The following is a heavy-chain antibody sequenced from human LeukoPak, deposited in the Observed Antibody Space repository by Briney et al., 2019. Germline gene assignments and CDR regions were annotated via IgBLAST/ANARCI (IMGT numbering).Heavy chain of an antibody. CDR2: IKQDGSEK. CDR1: GFTFSSYW. V-gene: IGHV3-7*01. CDR3: VRDQGGSSSH. J-gene: IGHJ4*02. Sequence: PGGSLRLSCAASGFTFSSYWMSWVRQAPGKGLEWLANIKQDGSEKYYVDSVKGRFTISRDNAKNSLYLQMNSLRADDTAVYYCVRDQGGSSSHWGQGTLVTVSS. D-gene: IGHD6-6*01.